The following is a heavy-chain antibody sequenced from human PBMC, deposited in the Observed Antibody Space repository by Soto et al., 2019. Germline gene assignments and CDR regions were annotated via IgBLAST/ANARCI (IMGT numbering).Heavy chain of an antibody. D-gene: IGHD5-18*01. Sequence: PSETLSLTCAVYGGSFSGYYWSWIRQPPGKGLEWIGEINHSGSTNYNPSLKSRVTISVDTSKNQFSLKLSSVTAADTAVYYCARAGYLRGYSYGYGLYYFDYWGQGTLVTVSS. CDR3: ARAGYLRGYSYGYGLYYFDY. CDR2: INHSGST. V-gene: IGHV4-34*01. CDR1: GGSFSGYY. J-gene: IGHJ4*02.